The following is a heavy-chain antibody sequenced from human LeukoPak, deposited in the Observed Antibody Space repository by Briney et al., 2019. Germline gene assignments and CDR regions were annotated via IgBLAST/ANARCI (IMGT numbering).Heavy chain of an antibody. D-gene: IGHD3-10*01. V-gene: IGHV5-51*01. CDR3: ARHHRSGYYYFDY. J-gene: IGHJ4*02. CDR1: GYSFSTYW. Sequence: GESLKISCKGSGYSFSTYWIGWVRQMPGKGLERMGVIYPHDSDTRYSPSFQGQVTISADKSISTAYLQWSSLRASDTAIYYCARHHRSGYYYFDYRGQGTLVTVSS. CDR2: IYPHDSDT.